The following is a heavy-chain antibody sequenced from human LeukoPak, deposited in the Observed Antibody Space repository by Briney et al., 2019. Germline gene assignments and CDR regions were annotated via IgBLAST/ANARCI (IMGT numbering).Heavy chain of an antibody. CDR3: ARGHRSERRVDP. J-gene: IGHJ5*02. Sequence: SETLSLTCTVSGGSISSYYWSWIRQPAGKGLEWIGRIYGSGSTTYNPSLKSRVTMSLDMSKNQFFLKLSSVTAADTAVYYCARGHRSERRVDPWGQGTLVTVSS. V-gene: IGHV4-4*07. CDR2: IYGSGST. CDR1: GGSISSYY.